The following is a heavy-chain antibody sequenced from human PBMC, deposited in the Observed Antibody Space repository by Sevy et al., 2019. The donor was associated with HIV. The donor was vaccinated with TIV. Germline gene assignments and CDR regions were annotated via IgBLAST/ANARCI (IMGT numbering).Heavy chain of an antibody. Sequence: GGSLRLSCAASGFSFSSYSVSWVRQAPGKGLEWVASIGSSNSYIYYADSAKGRFTISRDNAKNSLFLHMNTLRAEDTAVYYCARSYSSSWYILYYFEYWGQGTPVTVSS. CDR1: GFSFSSYS. D-gene: IGHD6-13*01. J-gene: IGHJ4*02. CDR2: IGSSNSYI. V-gene: IGHV3-21*01. CDR3: ARSYSSSWYILYYFEY.